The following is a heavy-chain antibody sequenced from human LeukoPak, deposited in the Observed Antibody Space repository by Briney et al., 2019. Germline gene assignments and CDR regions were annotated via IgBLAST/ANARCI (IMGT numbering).Heavy chain of an antibody. CDR2: ISTYNRNT. J-gene: IGHJ5*02. CDR3: ARARSGAVARHYNWFDP. CDR1: CYTFTTFH. D-gene: IGHD6-19*01. V-gene: IGHV1-18*01. Sequence: ASVKVSCKASCYTFTTFHISLVRQAPGQGLELIGWISTYNRNTNYAHNLQGRVTMTTHTSTSPAYMHLRSLTSHDTAVYYCARARSGAVARHYNWFDPWRQGTLVTVSS.